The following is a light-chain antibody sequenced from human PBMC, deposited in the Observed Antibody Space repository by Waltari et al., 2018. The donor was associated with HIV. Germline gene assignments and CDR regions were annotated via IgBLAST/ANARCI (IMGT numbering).Light chain of an antibody. CDR3: QLWDSNTDHPV. J-gene: IGLJ2*01. CDR2: YDS. V-gene: IGLV3-21*04. CDR1: NIGSKS. Sequence: SYVLTQPPSVSVAPGKTARVSYGGNNIGSKSVHWYQQKPGQAPVVVIYYDSDRPSGISERFSGSNSGDTATLTIRRVEAGDEADYYCQLWDSNTDHPVFGGGTKLTVL.